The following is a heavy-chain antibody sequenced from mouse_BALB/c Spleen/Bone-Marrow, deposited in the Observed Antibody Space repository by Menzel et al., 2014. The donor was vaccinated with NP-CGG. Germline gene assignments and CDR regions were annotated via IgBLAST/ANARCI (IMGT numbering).Heavy chain of an antibody. V-gene: IGHV1-63*02. J-gene: IGHJ2*01. CDR2: IYPGGGYT. D-gene: IGHD3-3*01. Sequence: VKVVESGAELVRPGTSVKMSCKAAGYTFTNYWIGWVKQRPGHGPGWIGDIYPGGGYTNYNEKFKGKATLTADTSSSTAYMQLGSLTSEDSAIYYCARGHYFDYWGQGTTLTVSS. CDR3: ARGHYFDY. CDR1: GYTFTNYW.